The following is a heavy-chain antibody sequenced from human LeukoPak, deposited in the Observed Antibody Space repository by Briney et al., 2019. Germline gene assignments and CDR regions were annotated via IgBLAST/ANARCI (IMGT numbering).Heavy chain of an antibody. J-gene: IGHJ4*02. CDR3: ARVVPYGSGSHYFNR. CDR1: GYTFTAYY. Sequence: GASVKVSCGASGYTFTAYYLHWVRQAPGQGLECMGWINPYSGGTNYAQNFQGRVTMTRDTSISTAYMELSRLRSDDTAVYYCARVVPYGSGSHYFNRWGQGTLVTVSS. CDR2: INPYSGGT. D-gene: IGHD3-10*01. V-gene: IGHV1-2*02.